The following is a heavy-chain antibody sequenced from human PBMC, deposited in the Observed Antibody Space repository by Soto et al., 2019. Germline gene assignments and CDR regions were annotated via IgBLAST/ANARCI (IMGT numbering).Heavy chain of an antibody. J-gene: IGHJ4*02. Sequence: SVKVSCKASGGTFSSYTISWVRRAPGQGLEWMGRIIPILGIANYAQKFQGRVTITADKSTSTAYMELSSLRSEDTAVYYCAREKEDNWNAPYYFDYWGQGTLVTVSS. CDR2: IIPILGIA. D-gene: IGHD1-1*01. CDR3: AREKEDNWNAPYYFDY. CDR1: GGTFSSYT. V-gene: IGHV1-69*04.